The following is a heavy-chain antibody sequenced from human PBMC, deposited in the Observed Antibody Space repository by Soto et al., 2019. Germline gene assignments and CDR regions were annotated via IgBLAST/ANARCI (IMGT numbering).Heavy chain of an antibody. CDR1: GGSISSSSYY. J-gene: IGHJ5*02. CDR2: IYYSGST. D-gene: IGHD1-26*01. Sequence: QLQLQESGPGLVKPSETLSLTCTVSGGSISSSSYYWGWIRQPPGKGLEWIGSIYYSGSTYYNPSLKSRVTISVDTSKNQFSLKLSSVTAADTAVYYCARHRVGAGRILPRWFDPWGQGTLVTVSS. V-gene: IGHV4-39*01. CDR3: ARHRVGAGRILPRWFDP.